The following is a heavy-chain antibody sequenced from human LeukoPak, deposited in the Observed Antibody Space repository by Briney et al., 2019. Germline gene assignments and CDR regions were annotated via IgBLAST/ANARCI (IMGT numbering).Heavy chain of an antibody. CDR2: INHSGST. D-gene: IGHD5-18*01. V-gene: IGHV4-34*01. Sequence: SQTLSLTCAVYGGSFSGYYWSWIRQPPGKGLEWIGEINHSGSTNYNPSLKSRVTISVDTSKNQFSLKLSSVTAADTAVYYCARGRRGYSYGPAGYWGQGTLVTVSS. CDR1: GGSFSGYY. J-gene: IGHJ4*02. CDR3: ARGRRGYSYGPAGY.